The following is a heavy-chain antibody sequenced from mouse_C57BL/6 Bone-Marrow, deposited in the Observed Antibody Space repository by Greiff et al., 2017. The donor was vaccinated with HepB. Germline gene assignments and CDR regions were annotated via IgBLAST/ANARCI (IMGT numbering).Heavy chain of an antibody. V-gene: IGHV5-9-1*02. CDR3: TRDRVITTVVALYWYFDV. D-gene: IGHD1-1*01. CDR1: GFTFSSYA. J-gene: IGHJ1*03. Sequence: EVQRVESGEGLVKPGGSLKLSCAASGFTFSSYAMSWVRQTPEKRLEWVSYISSGGDYIYYADTVKGRCTISRDNARNTLYLQMSSLKSEDTAMYYCTRDRVITTVVALYWYFDVWGTGTTVTVSS. CDR2: ISSGGDYI.